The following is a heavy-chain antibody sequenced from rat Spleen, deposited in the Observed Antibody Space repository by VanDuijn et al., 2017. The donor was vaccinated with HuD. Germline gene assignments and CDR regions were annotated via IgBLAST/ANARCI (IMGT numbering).Heavy chain of an antibody. CDR2: ISTGGGST. Sequence: EVQLVESGGGLVQPGRSLKLSCAASGLTFSNYYMAWVRHAPTRGLEWVAYISTGGGSTYYRDSVKARFTISRDNAKSTLYLQMDSLRSEDTATYYCASLIAAISTRVMDAWGQGASVTVSS. J-gene: IGHJ4*01. V-gene: IGHV5-27*01. D-gene: IGHD1-2*01. CDR1: GLTFSNYY. CDR3: ASLIAAISTRVMDA.